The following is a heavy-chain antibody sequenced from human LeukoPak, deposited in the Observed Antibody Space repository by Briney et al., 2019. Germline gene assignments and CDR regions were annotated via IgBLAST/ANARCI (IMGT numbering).Heavy chain of an antibody. V-gene: IGHV1-2*02. J-gene: IGHJ4*02. CDR3: ARGYNWNYYFDY. Sequence: ASVKVSCKASGYTFTGYYMHWGRQAPGQGLEWMGWINPNSGGTNYAQKFQGRVTMTRDTSISTAYMELSRLRSDDTAVYYCARGYNWNYYFDYWGQGTLVTVSS. CDR1: GYTFTGYY. CDR2: INPNSGGT. D-gene: IGHD1-7*01.